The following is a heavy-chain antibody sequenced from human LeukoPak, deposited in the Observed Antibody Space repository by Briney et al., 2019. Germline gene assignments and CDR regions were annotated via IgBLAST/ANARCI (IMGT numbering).Heavy chain of an antibody. D-gene: IGHD1-26*01. CDR1: GFTFSSCS. CDR3: ERRVVGATRRGYYYYMDV. J-gene: IGHJ6*03. V-gene: IGHV3-21*01. CDR2: ISSSCSYI. Sequence: GGSLRLSCAASGFTFSSCSMNWVRQAPGKGLEWVSFISSSCSYIYYADSVKGRFTISRDNAKNSLYLQMHSLRAEDTAECYCERRVVGATRRGYYYYMDVWGKGTTVSVS.